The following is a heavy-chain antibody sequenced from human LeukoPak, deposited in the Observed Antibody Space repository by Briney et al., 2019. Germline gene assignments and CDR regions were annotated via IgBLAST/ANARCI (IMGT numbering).Heavy chain of an antibody. CDR2: ISWDGGST. D-gene: IGHD3-3*01. J-gene: IGHJ4*02. CDR3: AKDGSLSRFGFWSAVTMGGFDY. V-gene: IGHV3-43*01. CDR1: GFTFDDYT. Sequence: QPGGSLRLSCAASGFTFDDYTMHWVRQAPGKGLEWVSLISWDGGSTYYADSVKGRFTISRDNSKNSLYLQMNSLRTEDTALYYCAKDGSLSRFGFWSAVTMGGFDYWGQGTLVTVSS.